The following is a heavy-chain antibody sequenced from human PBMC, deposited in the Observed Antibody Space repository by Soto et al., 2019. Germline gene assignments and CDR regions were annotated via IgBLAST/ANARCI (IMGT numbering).Heavy chain of an antibody. D-gene: IGHD5-12*01. CDR3: ARGRGIVATIHRSLLFDY. CDR2: IYYSGST. J-gene: IGHJ4*02. V-gene: IGHV4-31*03. Sequence: QVQLQESVPGLVKPSQTLSLTCTVSGGSISSGGYYWSWIRQHPGKGLEWIGYIYYSGSTYYNPSLKSRVTISVDTSKNQFSLKLSSVTAADTAVYYCARGRGIVATIHRSLLFDYWGQGTLVTVSS. CDR1: GGSISSGGYY.